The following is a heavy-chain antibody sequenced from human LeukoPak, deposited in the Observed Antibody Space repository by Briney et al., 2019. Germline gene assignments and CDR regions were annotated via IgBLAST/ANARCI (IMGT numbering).Heavy chain of an antibody. Sequence: PSETLSLTCTVSGGSISSYYWSWIRQPQGKGLEWIGYIYYSGSTNYNPSLKSRVTISVDTSKNQFSLKLSSVTAADTAVYFCARAAGDYSCGSCYYFYYYYMDFGGKGTPVTVSS. CDR2: IYYSGST. CDR3: ARAAGDYSCGSCYYFYYYYMDF. CDR1: GGSISSYY. D-gene: IGHD2-15*01. J-gene: IGHJ6*03. V-gene: IGHV4-59*01.